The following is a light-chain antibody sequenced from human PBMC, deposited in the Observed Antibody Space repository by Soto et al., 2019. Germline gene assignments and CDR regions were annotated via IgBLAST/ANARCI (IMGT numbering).Light chain of an antibody. Sequence: QSALTQPASVSRSPGQSITISCTGTSSDIGAYNYVSWYQQHPGKAPKLVIYDVSNRPSGVSNRFSGSKSGNTASLTISGLQTEDEADYYCSSFTTRTTLGVFGTGTKVTVL. V-gene: IGLV2-14*03. J-gene: IGLJ1*01. CDR1: SSDIGAYNY. CDR3: SSFTTRTTLGV. CDR2: DVS.